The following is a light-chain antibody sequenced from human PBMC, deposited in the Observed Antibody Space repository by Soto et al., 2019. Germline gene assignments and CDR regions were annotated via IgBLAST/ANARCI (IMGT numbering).Light chain of an antibody. Sequence: DVQMTQSPFTLSASVGDRVTITCRASQSIDIWLAWYQQKPGKAPNLLIYKASTLETGVPSRFTGSGSGTEFTLTISSLQPDDFATYYCQQYNTFSTFGQGTKVEMK. V-gene: IGKV1-5*03. CDR3: QQYNTFST. J-gene: IGKJ1*01. CDR1: QSIDIW. CDR2: KAS.